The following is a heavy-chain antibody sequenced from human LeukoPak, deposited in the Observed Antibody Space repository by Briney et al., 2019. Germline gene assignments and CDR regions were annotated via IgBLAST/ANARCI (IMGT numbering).Heavy chain of an antibody. CDR2: MNPNGGNT. J-gene: IGHJ5*02. D-gene: IGHD6-6*01. Sequence: GASVKVSCKASGYTFTSYDINWVRQATGQGLEWMGWMNPNGGNTDYAQKFQGRVTMTRNTSISTAYMELSSLRSEDTAVYYCARAPPVYQGWFDPWGQGTLVTVSS. CDR3: ARAPPVYQGWFDP. CDR1: GYTFTSYD. V-gene: IGHV1-8*01.